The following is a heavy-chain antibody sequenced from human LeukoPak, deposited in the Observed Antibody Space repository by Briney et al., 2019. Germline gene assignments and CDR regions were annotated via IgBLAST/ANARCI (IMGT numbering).Heavy chain of an antibody. CDR1: GGSINGYF. V-gene: IGHV4-4*07. CDR3: ARDPAGHGRYFDY. CDR2: IHTSGST. D-gene: IGHD1-14*01. J-gene: IGHJ4*02. Sequence: SETLSLTCTVSGGSINGYFCTWLRQSAGAGLECIGRIHTSGSTYYNPSLKSRVSMSVDTSNNKFSLRLNSVTAADTAVYYCARDPAGHGRYFDYWGQGALVTVSS.